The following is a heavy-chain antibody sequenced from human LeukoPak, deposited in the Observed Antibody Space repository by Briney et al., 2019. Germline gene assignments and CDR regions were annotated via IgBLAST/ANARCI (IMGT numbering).Heavy chain of an antibody. CDR1: GGSFSGYY. Sequence: SETLSLTCAVYGGSFSGYYWSWIRQPPGKGLEWIGEINHSGSTNYNPSLKSRVTISVDTSKNQFSLKLSSVTAADTAVYYCARESPGLLWFGELFIDIWSQGTMVTVSS. CDR2: INHSGST. J-gene: IGHJ3*02. D-gene: IGHD3-10*01. CDR3: ARESPGLLWFGELFIDI. V-gene: IGHV4-34*01.